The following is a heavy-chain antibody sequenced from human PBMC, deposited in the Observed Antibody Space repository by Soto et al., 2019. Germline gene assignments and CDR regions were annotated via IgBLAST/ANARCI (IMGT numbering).Heavy chain of an antibody. CDR3: ARVPEYYDFWSGYYRWWFDP. D-gene: IGHD3-3*01. J-gene: IGHJ5*02. CDR1: GGSISSYY. Sequence: PSETLSLTCTVSGGSISSYYWSWIRQPPGKGLEWIGYIYYSGSTNYNPSLKSRVTISVDTSKNQFSLKLSSVTAADTAVYYCARVPEYYDFWSGYYRWWFDPWGQGTLVTVS. CDR2: IYYSGST. V-gene: IGHV4-59*01.